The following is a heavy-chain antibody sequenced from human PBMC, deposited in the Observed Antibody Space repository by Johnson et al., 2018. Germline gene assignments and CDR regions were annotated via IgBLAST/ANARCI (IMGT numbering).Heavy chain of an antibody. D-gene: IGHD3-16*01. CDR2: SIPIVGTR. CDR3: VQAYAGSNPYYGLGAFDV. CDR1: GGTFSSYP. J-gene: IGHJ3*01. V-gene: IGHV1-69*01. Sequence: QVQLVQSGAEVKKPMSSXRLSCKTAGGTFSSYPINWVRQAPGQGLEWMGGSIPIVGTRNYEQKCQGRATITADESTSTVYLELRRLRSEDTAVYYCVQAYAGSNPYYGLGAFDVWGQGTMVTVSS.